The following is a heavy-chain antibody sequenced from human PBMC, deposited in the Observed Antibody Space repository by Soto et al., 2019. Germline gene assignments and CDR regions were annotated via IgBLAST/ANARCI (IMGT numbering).Heavy chain of an antibody. Sequence: GASVKVSCKASGGTFGSQGIAWVRQAPGQGLEWMGGFIAMLGTPTYAKKVQGRATITADESLTSSYLELRSLRSEDTAVYFCARGAMANFDYWGQGTVVTVSS. J-gene: IGHJ4*02. CDR3: ARGAMANFDY. CDR2: FIAMLGTP. CDR1: GGTFGSQG. V-gene: IGHV1-69*13. D-gene: IGHD5-18*01.